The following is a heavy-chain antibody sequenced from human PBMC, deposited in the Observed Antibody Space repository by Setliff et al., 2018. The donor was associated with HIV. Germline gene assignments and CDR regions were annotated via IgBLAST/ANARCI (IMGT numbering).Heavy chain of an antibody. CDR3: AKGYTYFDY. CDR1: GFTFSNYD. CDR2: ISDSGGKT. Sequence: PGGSLRLSCAASGFTFSNYDMSWVRQAPEKGLEWVSGISDSGGKTYYTDSVKGRFTISRDNSKNTLYLQVNSLRAADTAVYYCAKGYTYFDYWGQGTPVTVSS. V-gene: IGHV3-23*01. D-gene: IGHD1-1*01. J-gene: IGHJ4*02.